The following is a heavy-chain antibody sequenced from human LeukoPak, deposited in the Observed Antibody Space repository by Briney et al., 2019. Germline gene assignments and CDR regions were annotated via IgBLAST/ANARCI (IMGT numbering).Heavy chain of an antibody. D-gene: IGHD1-26*01. CDR3: ARGVVTVGVSKIDYYYYMDV. Sequence: ASVKVSCKASGGTFSSYAISWMRQAPGQGLEWMGGIIPIFDTAHYAQKFQGRVTITADESTSTVYMELSSLRSEDTAVYYCARGVVTVGVSKIDYYYYMDVWGKGTTVTVSS. J-gene: IGHJ6*03. CDR2: IIPIFDTA. CDR1: GGTFSSYA. V-gene: IGHV1-69*13.